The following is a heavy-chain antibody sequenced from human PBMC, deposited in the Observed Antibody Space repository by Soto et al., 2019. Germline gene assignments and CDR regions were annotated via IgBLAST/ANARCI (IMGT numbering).Heavy chain of an antibody. J-gene: IGHJ4*02. CDR3: AKDGGVSARYFDT. V-gene: IGHV3-23*01. Sequence: EVQLLESGGGLGQPGGSLRLSCTASGFTFRKYAMSWVRQAPGKGLEWISGISDSDDDTYYADSVRVRFTISRDNSKNTLYLQMNSPRGDDTAVYYCAKDGGVSARYFDTWGQGTLVTVSS. D-gene: IGHD2-8*01. CDR1: GFTFRKYA. CDR2: ISDSDDDT.